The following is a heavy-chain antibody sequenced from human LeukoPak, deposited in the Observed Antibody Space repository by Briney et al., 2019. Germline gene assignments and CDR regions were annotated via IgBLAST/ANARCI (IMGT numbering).Heavy chain of an antibody. D-gene: IGHD3-10*01. V-gene: IGHV5-51*01. J-gene: IGHJ3*02. Sequence: GESLKISCKGSGCSFSTHWIGWARQMPGKGLEWMAMIYPGNSDTTYRPSFQGQVIISADKSINTAYLQWSSLKASDTAMYYCARLLDGSGSYAPFDIWGQGTMVTVSS. CDR3: ARLLDGSGSYAPFDI. CDR1: GCSFSTHW. CDR2: IYPGNSDT.